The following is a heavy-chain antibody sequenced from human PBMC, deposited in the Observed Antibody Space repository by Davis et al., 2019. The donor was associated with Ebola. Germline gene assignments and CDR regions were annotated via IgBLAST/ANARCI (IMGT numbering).Heavy chain of an antibody. J-gene: IGHJ6*04. D-gene: IGHD3-16*01. CDR2: TYYRSKWYN. Sequence: SETLSLTCAISGDSVSSNSAAWNWIRQSPSRGLGWLGRTYYRSKWYNDYAVSVKSRITINPDTSKNQFSLQLNSVTPEDTAVYYCARASMIPYYYGMDVWGKGTTVTVSS. CDR3: ARASMIPYYYGMDV. V-gene: IGHV6-1*01. CDR1: GDSVSSNSAA.